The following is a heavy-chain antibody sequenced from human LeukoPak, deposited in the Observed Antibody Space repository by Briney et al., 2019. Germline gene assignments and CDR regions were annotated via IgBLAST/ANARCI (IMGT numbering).Heavy chain of an antibody. V-gene: IGHV3-21*01. Sequence: PGGSLRLCCAASGFTFSSYSMNWVRQAPGKGLEWVSSISSSSSYIYYADSVKGRFTISRDNAKNSLYLQMNSLRAEDTAVYYCAREMSVAADHYYYYGMDVWGQGTTVTVSS. CDR3: AREMSVAADHYYYYGMDV. CDR1: GFTFSSYS. D-gene: IGHD6-6*01. CDR2: ISSSSSYI. J-gene: IGHJ6*02.